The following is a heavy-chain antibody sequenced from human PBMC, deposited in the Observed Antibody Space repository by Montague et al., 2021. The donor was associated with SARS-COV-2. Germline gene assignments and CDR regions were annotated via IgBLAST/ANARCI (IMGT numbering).Heavy chain of an antibody. CDR3: ARQENSSGWFKPDAFDI. V-gene: IGHV4-39*01. CDR1: GGSISSSSYY. J-gene: IGHJ3*02. Sequence: SETLSLTCTVSGGSISSSSYYWGWIRQPPGKGLVWIGNIYYSGSTYYNLSLKSRVTISVDTSKNQFSLKLSSVTAADTALYYCARQENSSGWFKPDAFDIWGQGTMVTVSS. CDR2: IYYSGST. D-gene: IGHD6-19*01.